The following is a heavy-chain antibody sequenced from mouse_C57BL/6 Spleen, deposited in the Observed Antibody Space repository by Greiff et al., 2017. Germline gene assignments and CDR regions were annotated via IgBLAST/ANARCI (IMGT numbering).Heavy chain of an antibody. J-gene: IGHJ4*01. Sequence: EVKVVESGGGLVKPGGSLKLSCAASGFTFSDYGMHWVRQAPEKGLEWVAYISSGSSTIYYADTVKGRFTISRDNAKNTLFLQMTSLRSEDTAMYYCARGTLYYYGSSPGAMDYWGQGTSVTVSS. D-gene: IGHD1-1*01. V-gene: IGHV5-17*01. CDR2: ISSGSSTI. CDR3: ARGTLYYYGSSPGAMDY. CDR1: GFTFSDYG.